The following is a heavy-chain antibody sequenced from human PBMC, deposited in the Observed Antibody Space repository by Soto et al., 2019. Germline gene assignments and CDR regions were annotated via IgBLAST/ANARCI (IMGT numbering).Heavy chain of an antibody. CDR2: IYYSGST. J-gene: IGHJ5*02. V-gene: IGHV4-30-4*01. Sequence: SETLSLTCTVSGGSISSGDYYWSWIRQPPGKGLEWIGYIYYSGSTYYNPSLKSRVTISVDTPKNQFSLKLSSVTAADTAVYYCARISSTFGGVIVSDNWFDPWGQGTLVTVSS. D-gene: IGHD3-16*02. CDR3: ARISSTFGGVIVSDNWFDP. CDR1: GGSISSGDYY.